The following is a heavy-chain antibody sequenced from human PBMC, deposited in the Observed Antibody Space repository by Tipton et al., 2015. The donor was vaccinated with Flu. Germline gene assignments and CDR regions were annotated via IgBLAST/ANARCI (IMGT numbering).Heavy chain of an antibody. CDR1: GGSMSTYY. CDR2: IHYSGTT. V-gene: IGHV4-59*01. CDR3: ARMDPWGSGSYSQFDS. J-gene: IGHJ4*02. Sequence: TLSLTCKVSGGSMSTYYWSWIRQPPGKGLEWIGHIHYSGTTSYNPSLTSRVTISVDTSKSQFSLKLTSVTAADTAVYYCARMDPWGSGSYSQFDSWGQGSLVTASS. D-gene: IGHD3-10*01.